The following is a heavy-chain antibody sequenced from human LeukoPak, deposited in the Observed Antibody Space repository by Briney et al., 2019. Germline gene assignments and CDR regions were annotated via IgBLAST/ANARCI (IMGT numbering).Heavy chain of an antibody. V-gene: IGHV1-2*02. Sequence: ASVKVSCKHSGYTFTGYYMHWVRQAPGQGLEWMGWINPNSGSTNYAQKFQGRVTMTRDTSISTAYMELSRLRSDDTAVYYCARTSDFDYWGQGTLVTVSS. D-gene: IGHD3-10*01. CDR2: INPNSGST. CDR3: ARTSDFDY. J-gene: IGHJ4*02. CDR1: GYTFTGYY.